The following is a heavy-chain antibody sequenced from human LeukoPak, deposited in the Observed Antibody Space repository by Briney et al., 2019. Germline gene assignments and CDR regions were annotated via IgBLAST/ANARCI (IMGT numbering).Heavy chain of an antibody. V-gene: IGHV3-74*01. D-gene: IGHD3-16*01. Sequence: PGGSLRLSCTASGFTFSSYAMSWVRQAPGEGLEWVSRINTDGTNTIYADSVRGRFTVSRDNAKNTLYLQMDSLRAEDTAVYYCARDRGINWFDPWGQGTLVAVSS. CDR1: GFTFSSYA. J-gene: IGHJ5*02. CDR2: INTDGTNT. CDR3: ARDRGINWFDP.